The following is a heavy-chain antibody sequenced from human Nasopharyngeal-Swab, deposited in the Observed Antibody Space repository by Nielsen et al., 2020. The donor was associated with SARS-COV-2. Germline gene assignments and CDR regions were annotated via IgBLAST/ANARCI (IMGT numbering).Heavy chain of an antibody. D-gene: IGHD6-6*01. J-gene: IGHJ5*02. CDR2: INSDGSST. CDR3: ARGWEYSSSSPNWFDP. CDR1: GFTFSSHW. Sequence: GESLKISCAASGFTFSSHWMHWVRQAPGKGLVWVSRINSDGSSTTYAGSVKGRFTISRDNAKNTLYLQMNSLRAEDTAVYYCARGWEYSSSSPNWFDPWGQGTLVTVSS. V-gene: IGHV3-74*01.